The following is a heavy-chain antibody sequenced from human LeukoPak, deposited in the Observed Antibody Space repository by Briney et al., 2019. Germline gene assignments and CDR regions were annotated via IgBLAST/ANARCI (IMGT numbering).Heavy chain of an antibody. D-gene: IGHD1-26*01. CDR3: ARHSGSLNWFDP. CDR1: GGSMSSYY. V-gene: IGHV4-59*08. CDR2: IYYSGSP. Sequence: SETLSLTCTVSGGSMSSYYWSWIRQPPGKGLEWIGCIYYSGSPNYNPSLKSRVAMSVDTSNNQFSLRLSSVTAADTAVYYCARHSGSLNWFDPWGQGTLVSVSS. J-gene: IGHJ5*02.